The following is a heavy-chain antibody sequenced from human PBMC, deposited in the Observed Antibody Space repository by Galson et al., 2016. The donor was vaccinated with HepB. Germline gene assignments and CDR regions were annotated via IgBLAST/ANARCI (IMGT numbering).Heavy chain of an antibody. Sequence: SLRLSCAASGFIFSDFHMNWIRHAPERGLEWVSYIGATGVTTYYADSLEGRFTVSRDNAKNLLYLHMTGLTPDDTAVYYCVRGSIRDYWGQGTLVTVSS. V-gene: IGHV3-11*01. CDR3: VRGSIRDY. J-gene: IGHJ4*02. CDR2: IGATGVTT. D-gene: IGHD4-11*01. CDR1: GFIFSDFH.